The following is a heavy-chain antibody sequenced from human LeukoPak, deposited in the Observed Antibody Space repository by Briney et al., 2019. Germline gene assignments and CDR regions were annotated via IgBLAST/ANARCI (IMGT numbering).Heavy chain of an antibody. CDR1: GYTFTSYD. Sequence: GASVKVSCKASGYTFTSYDINWVRQATGQGLEWMGWMNPNSGNTGYAQKFQGRVTMTRNTSISTAYMELSSLRSEDTAVYYCARDGFGSGGSCYPSWSDPGGKGPLVTVSS. CDR2: MNPNSGNT. J-gene: IGHJ5*02. D-gene: IGHD2-15*01. V-gene: IGHV1-8*01. CDR3: ARDGFGSGGSCYPSWSDP.